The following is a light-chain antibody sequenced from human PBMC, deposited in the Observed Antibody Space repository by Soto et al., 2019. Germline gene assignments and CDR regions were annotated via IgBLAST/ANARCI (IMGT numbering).Light chain of an antibody. CDR3: QSYDRGLSASV. Sequence: QSVLTQPPSVSGAPGQRVTISCTGSSSNIGAGKYVHWYQQLPGRAPKLLIYGDTNRPSGVPDRFSASKSGTSASLAITGLQAEDEADYYCQSYDRGLSASVFGGGTKLTVL. V-gene: IGLV1-40*01. J-gene: IGLJ3*02. CDR2: GDT. CDR1: SSNIGAGKY.